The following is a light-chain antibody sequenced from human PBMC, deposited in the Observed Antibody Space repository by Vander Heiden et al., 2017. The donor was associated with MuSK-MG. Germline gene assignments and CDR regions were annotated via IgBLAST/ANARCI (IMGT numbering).Light chain of an antibody. CDR1: QSISTW. V-gene: IGKV1-5*03. CDR2: KAS. J-gene: IGKJ4*01. Sequence: DIQMTQSPSTLSASIGDRVTITCRASQSISTWLARYKQKPGKAPKLLIYKASTLESGVPSRFSGSGSATEFTLTISSLQPDDFATYYCQKDNSDILTFGGGTKVEIK. CDR3: QKDNSDILT.